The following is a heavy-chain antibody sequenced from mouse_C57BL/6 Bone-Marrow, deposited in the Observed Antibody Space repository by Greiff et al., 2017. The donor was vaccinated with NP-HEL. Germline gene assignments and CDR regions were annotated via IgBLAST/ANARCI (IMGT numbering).Heavy chain of an antibody. CDR2: IYPRGGNT. CDR3: ARWGILRLDFDD. J-gene: IGHJ2*01. Sequence: QVQLKQSGAELARPGASVKLSCKASGYTFTSYGISWVKQRTGQGLEWIGEIYPRGGNTYYNEKFKGKATLTADKSSSTAYMELRSLTSEDSAVYFCARWGILRLDFDDRGRGTTLTVSS. D-gene: IGHD2-4*01. CDR1: GYTFTSYG. V-gene: IGHV1-81*01.